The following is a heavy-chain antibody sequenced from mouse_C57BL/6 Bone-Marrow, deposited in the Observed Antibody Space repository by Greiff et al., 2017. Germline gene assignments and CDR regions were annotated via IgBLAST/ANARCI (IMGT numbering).Heavy chain of an antibody. D-gene: IGHD1-1*01. J-gene: IGHJ3*01. CDR1: GYTFTSYW. CDR2: IDPTGGDT. V-gene: IGHV1-72*01. CDR3: ARPITAVVEWFAY. Sequence: QVQLQQPGAELVKPGASVKLSCKASGYTFTSYWMHWVKQRPGRGLEWIGRIDPTGGDTNYNEKFKGKATLTVDKSSSTAYMQLSSLTSEDSAVYYCARPITAVVEWFAYWGKGTLVTVSA.